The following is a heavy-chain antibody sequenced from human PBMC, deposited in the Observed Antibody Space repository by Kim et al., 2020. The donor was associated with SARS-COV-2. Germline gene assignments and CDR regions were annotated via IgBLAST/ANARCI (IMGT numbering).Heavy chain of an antibody. Sequence: SETLSLTCAVYGGSFSGYYWSWIRQPPGKGLEWIGEINHSGSTNYNPSLKSRVTISVDTSKNQFSLKLSSVTAADTAVYYCARGPGDGDQGYWGQGTLVTVSS. CDR1: GGSFSGYY. V-gene: IGHV4-34*01. CDR3: ARGPGDGDQGY. CDR2: INHSGST. D-gene: IGHD4-17*01. J-gene: IGHJ4*02.